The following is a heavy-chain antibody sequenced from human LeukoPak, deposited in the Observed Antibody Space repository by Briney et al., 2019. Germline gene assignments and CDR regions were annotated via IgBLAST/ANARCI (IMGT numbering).Heavy chain of an antibody. V-gene: IGHV4-4*02. J-gene: IGHJ4*02. Sequence: PSGTLSLTCGVSGGSITSTNYWTWVRQPPGKGLEWIGEVNLQGSTNYNPSLMGRVAISVDTSENHISLQLTSVTAADTAVYYCARGFYSPHYWGQGTLVSVSS. CDR2: VNLQGST. CDR1: GGSITSTNY. D-gene: IGHD4-11*01. CDR3: ARGFYSPHY.